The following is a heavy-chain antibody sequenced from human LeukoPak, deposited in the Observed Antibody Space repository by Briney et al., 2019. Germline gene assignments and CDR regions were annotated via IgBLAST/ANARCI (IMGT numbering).Heavy chain of an antibody. J-gene: IGHJ4*02. CDR1: GFTFDDYG. CDR2: INWNGGST. D-gene: IGHD2-2*01. Sequence: GGSLRLSCATSGFTFDDYGMSWVRQAPGKGLEWVSGINWNGGSTGYADSVKGRFTISRDNAKNSLYLQMNSLTAEDTALYYCARDRDIVVEKGVDYWGQGTLVTVSS. CDR3: ARDRDIVVEKGVDY. V-gene: IGHV3-20*04.